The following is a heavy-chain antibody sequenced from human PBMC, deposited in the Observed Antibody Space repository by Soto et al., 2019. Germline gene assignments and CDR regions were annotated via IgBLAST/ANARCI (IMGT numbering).Heavy chain of an antibody. CDR1: GGFFRSGAYY. CDR3: ALARYPEKLFDD. D-gene: IGHD1-26*01. Sequence: QVQLQQSGPGLVKPSQTLSLNCNVSGGFFRSGAYYWSWVRQNPEKGLEGIAFLYKDGSTWYHPSLRSRAVISADTSTNHFALHVGSVTAADTAIYYCALARYPEKLFDDWGRGTLVTVSS. V-gene: IGHV4-30-4*01. CDR2: LYKDGST. J-gene: IGHJ4*01.